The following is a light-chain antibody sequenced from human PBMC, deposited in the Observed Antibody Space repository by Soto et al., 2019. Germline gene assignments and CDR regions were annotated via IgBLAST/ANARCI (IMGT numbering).Light chain of an antibody. J-gene: IGKJ5*01. CDR2: DAS. Sequence: EIVLTQSPATLSLSPGERATLSCRASQSVSSYLAWYQQKPGQAPRLLIYDASNRATGIPARFSGSGSGTDFTLTISGLEPEEFAVYYCQQRSNWPPGFGQGTRLEIK. CDR1: QSVSSY. V-gene: IGKV3-11*01. CDR3: QQRSNWPPG.